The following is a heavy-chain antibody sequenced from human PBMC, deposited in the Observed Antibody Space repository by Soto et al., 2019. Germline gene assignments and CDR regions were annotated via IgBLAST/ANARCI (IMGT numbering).Heavy chain of an antibody. CDR1: GGSISSYY. CDR2: IYYSGST. Sequence: SETLSLTCTVSGGSISSYYWSWIRQPPGKGLEWIGYIYYSGSTNYNPSLKSRVTISVDTSKNQFSLKLSSVTAADTAVYYCARVSFDCSSTSCYDSGNYYYYGMDVWGQGTTVTVSS. V-gene: IGHV4-59*01. J-gene: IGHJ6*02. CDR3: ARVSFDCSSTSCYDSGNYYYYGMDV. D-gene: IGHD2-2*01.